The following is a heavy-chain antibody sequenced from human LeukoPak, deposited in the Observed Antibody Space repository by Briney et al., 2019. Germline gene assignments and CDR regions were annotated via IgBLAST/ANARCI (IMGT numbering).Heavy chain of an antibody. CDR3: ASGYSSDYGGNTY. CDR2: IKDDGSDK. D-gene: IGHD4-23*01. V-gene: IGHV3-7*01. CDR1: GFTFRNYW. J-gene: IGHJ4*02. Sequence: PGGSLRLSCGASGFTFRNYWMNWVRQAPGKGLEWVANIKDDGSDKYYVDSVKGRFTMSRDNAKNTLYLQMNSLRAEDTAVYYCASGYSSDYGGNTYWGQGTLVTVSS.